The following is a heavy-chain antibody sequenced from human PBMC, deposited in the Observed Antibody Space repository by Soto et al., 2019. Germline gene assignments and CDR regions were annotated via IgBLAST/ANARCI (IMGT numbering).Heavy chain of an antibody. CDR1: GFTFSSYA. CDR3: AYLHSSGWADY. Sequence: ESGGGVVQPGRSLRLSCAASGFTFSSYAMHWVRQAPGKGLEWVAVISYDGSNKYYADSVKGRFTISRDNSKNTLYLQMNSLRAEDTAVYYCAYLHSSGWADYWGQGTLVTVSS. D-gene: IGHD6-19*01. J-gene: IGHJ4*02. CDR2: ISYDGSNK. V-gene: IGHV3-30-3*01.